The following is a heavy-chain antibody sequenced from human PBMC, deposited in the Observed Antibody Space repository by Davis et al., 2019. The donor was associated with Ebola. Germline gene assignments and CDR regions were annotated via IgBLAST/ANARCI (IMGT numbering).Heavy chain of an antibody. D-gene: IGHD3-3*01. J-gene: IGHJ3*02. V-gene: IGHV1-69*13. CDR3: ARRITIFGVAPHDAFDI. CDR2: IIPIFGTA. CDR1: GGTFSSYA. Sequence: AASVKVSCKASGGTFSSYAISWVRQAPGQGLEWMGGIIPIFGTANYAQKFQGRVTITADESTSTAYMELSSLRSEDTAVYYCARRITIFGVAPHDAFDIWGRGTMVTVSS.